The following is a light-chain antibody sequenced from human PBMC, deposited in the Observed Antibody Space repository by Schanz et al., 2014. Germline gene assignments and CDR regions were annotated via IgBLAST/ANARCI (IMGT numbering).Light chain of an antibody. Sequence: QSALTQPPSASGSPGQSVTISCTGTSSDVGGYNYVSWYQQHPGKAPKLMISEVSKRPSGVPDRFSGSRSGSTASLTISGLQSEDEAFYYCGSFTTSSTWVFGGGTKLTVL. CDR2: EVS. CDR3: GSFTTSSTWV. CDR1: SSDVGGYNY. V-gene: IGLV2-8*01. J-gene: IGLJ3*02.